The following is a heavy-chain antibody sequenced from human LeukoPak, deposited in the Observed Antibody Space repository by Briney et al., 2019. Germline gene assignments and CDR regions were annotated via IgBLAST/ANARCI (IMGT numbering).Heavy chain of an antibody. Sequence: PSETLSLTCTVSGGSISSINSNYCSWIRQPPGKGLEWIGYIYNSGSTNYNPSLKSRVTISVDTSKNQFSLKLSSVTAADTAVYYCARHAGGNSGPFDYWGQGTVVTVSS. CDR3: ARHAGGNSGPFDY. CDR2: IYNSGST. CDR1: GGSISSINSNY. V-gene: IGHV4-59*08. D-gene: IGHD4-23*01. J-gene: IGHJ4*02.